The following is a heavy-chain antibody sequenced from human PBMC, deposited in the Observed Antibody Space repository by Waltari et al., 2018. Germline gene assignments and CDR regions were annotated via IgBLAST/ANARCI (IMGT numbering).Heavy chain of an antibody. J-gene: IGHJ3*02. Sequence: IGTYHWNWIRQPAGKGLEWIGRIYTSGTTNHNPSLKSRVTMSLDTSKNQFSLRLTSVTAAYTAVYFCARGLYYFDSSGYPVLGAFDIWGHGTMVTVSS. CDR1: IGTYH. CDR2: IYTSGTT. CDR3: ARGLYYFDSSGYPVLGAFDI. D-gene: IGHD3-22*01. V-gene: IGHV4-4*07.